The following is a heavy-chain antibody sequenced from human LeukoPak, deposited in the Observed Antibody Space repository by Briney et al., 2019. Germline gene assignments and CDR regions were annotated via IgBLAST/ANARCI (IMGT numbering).Heavy chain of an antibody. J-gene: IGHJ4*02. CDR2: IWYDGSNK. CDR3: TGDYTRAITLGHY. Sequence: GGSLRLSCAASGFTFSSYGMHWVRQAPGKGLEWVAVIWYDGSNKYYADSVKGRFTISRDNSKNTLYLQMNSLRAEDTAVYYCTGDYTRAITLGHYWGQGTLVTVSS. D-gene: IGHD3-16*01. CDR1: GFTFSSYG. V-gene: IGHV3-33*01.